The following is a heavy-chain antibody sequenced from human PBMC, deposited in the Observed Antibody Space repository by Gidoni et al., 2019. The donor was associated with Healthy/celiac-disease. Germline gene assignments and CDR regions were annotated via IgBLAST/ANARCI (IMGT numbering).Heavy chain of an antibody. D-gene: IGHD1-1*01. CDR2: IYSGGST. CDR3: ARDGPSRDGYNYYFDY. CDR1: GFTVRSNY. V-gene: IGHV3-66*01. Sequence: EVQLVESGGGLVQPGGSLRLSCAASGFTVRSNYMSWVRQAPGKGLEWGSVIYSGGSTYYADSVKGRFTISRDNSKNTLYLQMNSLRAEDTAVYYCARDGPSRDGYNYYFDYWGQGTLVTVSS. J-gene: IGHJ4*02.